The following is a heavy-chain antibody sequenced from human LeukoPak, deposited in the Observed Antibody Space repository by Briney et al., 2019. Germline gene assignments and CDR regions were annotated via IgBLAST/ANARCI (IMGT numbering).Heavy chain of an antibody. CDR2: IDTDGSST. D-gene: IGHD5-18*01. J-gene: IGHJ4*02. V-gene: IGHV3-74*01. Sequence: PGGSLRLSCAASGFTFSAYWMHWVRQAPGKGLVWVSRIDTDGSSTKYADSVKGRFTISRDNAKNTLYLQMDSLRAEDTAVYYCARDGDTTMAPIDYWGQGTLVTVSS. CDR3: ARDGDTTMAPIDY. CDR1: GFTFSAYW.